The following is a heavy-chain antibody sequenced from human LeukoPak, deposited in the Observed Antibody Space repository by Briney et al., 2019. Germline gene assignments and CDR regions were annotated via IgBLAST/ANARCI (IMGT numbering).Heavy chain of an antibody. V-gene: IGHV3-33*01. J-gene: IGHJ6*02. CDR2: IWYDGSNK. D-gene: IGHD1-26*01. CDR1: GFTFSSYG. CDR3: ARNVGHYGVDV. Sequence: QRGRSLLLSCAASGFTFSSYGMHWVRQAPGKGLEGVAVIWYDGSNKYYADSVKGRFTISRDNSKNTLWLQMNSLRAEDTAVYFCARNVGHYGVDVWGQGTTVTVSS.